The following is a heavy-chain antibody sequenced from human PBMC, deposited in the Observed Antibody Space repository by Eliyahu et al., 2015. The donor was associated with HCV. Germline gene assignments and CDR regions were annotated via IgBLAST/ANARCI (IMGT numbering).Heavy chain of an antibody. CDR3: ARGGSFLSY. CDR1: GGSISSGSYY. CDR2: IYTSGST. Sequence: QVQLQESGPGLVKPSQTLSLTCTVSGGSISSGSYYWSWIRQPAGKGLEWIGRIYTSGSTNYNPSLKSRVTISVDTSKNQFSLKLSSVTAADTAVYYCARGGSFLSYWGQGTLVTVSS. D-gene: IGHD2/OR15-2a*01. J-gene: IGHJ4*02. V-gene: IGHV4-61*02.